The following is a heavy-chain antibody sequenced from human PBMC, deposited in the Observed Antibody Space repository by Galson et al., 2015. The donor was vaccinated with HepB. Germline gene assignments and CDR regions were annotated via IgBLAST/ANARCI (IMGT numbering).Heavy chain of an antibody. V-gene: IGHV1-3*01. CDR3: ARDRIVLRFLEWLSGPDY. CDR1: GYTFTSYA. J-gene: IGHJ4*02. Sequence: SVKVSCKASGYTFTSYAMHWVRQAPGQRLEWMGWINAGNGNTKYSQKFQGRVTITRDTSASTAYMELSSLRSEDTAVYYCARDRIVLRFLEWLSGPDYWGQGTLVTVSS. CDR2: INAGNGNT. D-gene: IGHD3-3*01.